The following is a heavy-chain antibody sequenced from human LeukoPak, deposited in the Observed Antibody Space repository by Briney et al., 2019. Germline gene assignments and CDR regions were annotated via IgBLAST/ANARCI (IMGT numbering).Heavy chain of an antibody. CDR1: GLNFNEHG. V-gene: IGHV3-9*01. CDR2: ISWDGGNI. Sequence: GGPLRLSCAASGLNFNEHGMNWVRQVPGKGLEWVSGISWDGGNIAYADSVKGRFTISRDNARNALYLQMSSLRAEDTALSYCVQDIGKRHNTNWHRDAYDIWGQGTMVTVSS. J-gene: IGHJ3*02. D-gene: IGHD1-1*01. CDR3: VQDIGKRHNTNWHRDAYDI.